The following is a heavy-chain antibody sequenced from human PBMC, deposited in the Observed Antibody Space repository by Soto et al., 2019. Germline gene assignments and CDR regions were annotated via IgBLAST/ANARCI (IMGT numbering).Heavy chain of an antibody. CDR3: ARSGYIVVSMDV. D-gene: IGHD2-15*01. V-gene: IGHV1-69*13. CDR1: GGTFSSYA. Sequence: SVKVSCKASGGTFSSYAISWVRQAPGQGLEWMGGIIPIFGTANYAQKFQGRVTITADESTSTAYMELSSLRSEDTAVYYFARSGYIVVSMDVWGQGTTVTVSS. CDR2: IIPIFGTA. J-gene: IGHJ6*02.